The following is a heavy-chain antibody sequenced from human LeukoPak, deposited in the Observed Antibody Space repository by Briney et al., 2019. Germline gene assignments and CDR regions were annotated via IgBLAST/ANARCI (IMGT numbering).Heavy chain of an antibody. V-gene: IGHV3-74*01. D-gene: IGHD2-21*01. Sequence: GGSLRLSCAASGFTFSSHWMHWVRQAPGKGLVWVSRNSDGSSISYADSVKGRFTISRDNAKNTLYLQMNSLRAEDTAVYYCAREPIDGDCQLDYWGQGTLVTVSS. CDR3: AREPIDGDCQLDY. J-gene: IGHJ4*02. CDR2: NSDGSSI. CDR1: GFTFSSHW.